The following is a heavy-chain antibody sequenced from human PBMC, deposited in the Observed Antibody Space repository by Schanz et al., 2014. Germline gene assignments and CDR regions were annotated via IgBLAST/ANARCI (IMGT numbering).Heavy chain of an antibody. CDR1: GFTFSIHY. V-gene: IGHV3-7*01. Sequence: EVQLLESGGGLVQPGGSLRLTCAASGFTFSIHYMSWVRQAPGKGLEWVAKIKPDGSKKLYVDSVKGRFTISRDNCKSSVYLQMNSLRAEDPAVYFCARVYEVDLSPPRHDAFDVWGQGTVVTVSS. D-gene: IGHD3-16*01. J-gene: IGHJ3*01. CDR3: ARVYEVDLSPPRHDAFDV. CDR2: IKPDGSKK.